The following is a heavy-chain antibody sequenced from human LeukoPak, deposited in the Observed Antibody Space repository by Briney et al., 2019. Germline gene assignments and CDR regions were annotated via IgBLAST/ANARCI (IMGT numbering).Heavy chain of an antibody. CDR2: VNPDGSIT. CDR3: AKDQWTARLPLYFDY. D-gene: IGHD6-6*01. J-gene: IGHJ4*02. CDR1: EFTLSNYW. Sequence: PGGSLRLSCADSEFTLSNYWIHWVRQAPGKGLEWVSRVNPDGSITNYADSVKGRFTISRDNAKNTLYLQMDSLGAEDAAVYYCAKDQWTARLPLYFDYWGQGTLVTVSS. V-gene: IGHV3-74*01.